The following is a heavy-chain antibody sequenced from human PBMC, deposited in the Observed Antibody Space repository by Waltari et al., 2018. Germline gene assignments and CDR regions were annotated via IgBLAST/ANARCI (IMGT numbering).Heavy chain of an antibody. CDR2: SDPGASVT. CDR3: ARGGGYSGYDSYGMDV. Sequence: EVQLVQSGAEVKKPGESLKISCKGSGYSFTSYWIGWVRQMPGKGLEWIGSSDPGASVTRYSPSCQCQVTIAADKAISPAYLQWSSLKASDTSMYYCARGGGYSGYDSYGMDVWGLVTSVT. V-gene: IGHV5-51*03. CDR1: GYSFTSYW. J-gene: IGHJ6*02. D-gene: IGHD5-12*01.